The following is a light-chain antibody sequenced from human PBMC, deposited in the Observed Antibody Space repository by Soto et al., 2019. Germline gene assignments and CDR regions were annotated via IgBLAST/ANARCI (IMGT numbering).Light chain of an antibody. CDR3: KQYKSSRWT. CDR1: QSISSW. CDR2: KAS. Sequence: DIQMTQSPSTLSESVGDRVTLTCRASQSISSWLAWYQRKPGKAPKHLIYKASSLESGVPSRFSGSGSGTEFTLTISSLQPDDFATYYCKQYKSSRWTFGQGTKVEIK. J-gene: IGKJ1*01. V-gene: IGKV1-5*03.